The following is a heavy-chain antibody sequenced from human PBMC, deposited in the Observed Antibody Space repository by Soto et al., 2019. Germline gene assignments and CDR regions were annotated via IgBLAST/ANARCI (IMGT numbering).Heavy chain of an antibody. J-gene: IGHJ3*02. Sequence: GGSLRLSCAASGFTFSSYAMSWVRQAPWKGLEWVSAISGSGGSTYYADSVKGRFTISRDNSKNTLYLQMNSLRAEDTAVYYCAKDLRRDSSGWHDAFDIWGQGTMVTVSS. CDR3: AKDLRRDSSGWHDAFDI. V-gene: IGHV3-23*01. D-gene: IGHD6-19*01. CDR2: ISGSGGST. CDR1: GFTFSSYA.